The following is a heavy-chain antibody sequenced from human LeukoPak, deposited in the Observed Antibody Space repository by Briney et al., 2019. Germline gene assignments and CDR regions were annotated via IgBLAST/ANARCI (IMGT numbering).Heavy chain of an antibody. J-gene: IGHJ4*02. V-gene: IGHV4-34*01. CDR2: INRSGST. D-gene: IGHD2-2*01. Sequence: PSETLSLTCAVYGGSFSGYYWSWIRQPPGKGLEWIGEINRSGSTNYNPSLKSRVTISVDTSKNQFSLKLSSVTAADTAVYYCARSFSCSSTSCPLDYWGQGTLVTVSS. CDR1: GGSFSGYY. CDR3: ARSFSCSSTSCPLDY.